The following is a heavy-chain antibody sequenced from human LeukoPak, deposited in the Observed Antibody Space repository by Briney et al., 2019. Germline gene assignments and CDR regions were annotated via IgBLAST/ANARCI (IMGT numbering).Heavy chain of an antibody. Sequence: SETLSLTCGVSGGSISSYSWNWIRQPAGKGLEWIGRFYTSGTTNYNPSLKSRVTMSIDTSKNQVSLKMRSVTAADTAVYYCARTVVTLDWYFDLWGRGTLVSVSS. V-gene: IGHV4-4*07. J-gene: IGHJ2*01. CDR3: ARTVVTLDWYFDL. CDR2: FYTSGTT. D-gene: IGHD4-23*01. CDR1: GGSISSYS.